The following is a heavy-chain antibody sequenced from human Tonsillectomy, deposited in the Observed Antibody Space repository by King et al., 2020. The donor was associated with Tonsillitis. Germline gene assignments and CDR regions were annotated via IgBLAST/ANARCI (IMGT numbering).Heavy chain of an antibody. CDR3: AKALGED. CDR1: EFTFRSYA. Sequence: VQLVESGGGLVQPGGSLRPPCAAPEFTFRSYAMSWVRQAPGKGLEWVSVFYSDAFRTFYAASVRGRFTISRDNSANTLYLQMNSLRAEDTAVYYCAKALGEDWGQGILVTVSS. CDR2: FYSDAFRT. D-gene: IGHD3-3*01. V-gene: IGHV3-23*03. J-gene: IGHJ4*02.